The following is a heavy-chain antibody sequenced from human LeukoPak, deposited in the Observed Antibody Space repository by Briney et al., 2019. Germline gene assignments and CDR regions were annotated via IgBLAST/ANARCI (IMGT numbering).Heavy chain of an antibody. Sequence: SETLSLTCTVSGGSISNNNYYWAWIRQPPGKGLECIGSIYYSGSPYYNPSLKSRVTISVDTSKNQFSLRLSSVTAADTAVYYCARLPMVTTSFDSWGQGTLVTVSS. CDR3: ARLPMVTTSFDS. CDR2: IYYSGSP. J-gene: IGHJ4*02. D-gene: IGHD4-17*01. V-gene: IGHV4-39*01. CDR1: GGSISNNNYY.